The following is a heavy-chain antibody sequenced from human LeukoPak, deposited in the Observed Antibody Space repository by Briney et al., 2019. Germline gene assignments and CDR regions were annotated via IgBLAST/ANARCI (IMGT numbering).Heavy chain of an antibody. D-gene: IGHD3-16*01. CDR2: ISSSSSYI. CDR1: GFTFKTYT. J-gene: IGHJ6*02. CDR3: AREGGYQYYYAMDV. Sequence: GGSLRLSCATSGFTFKTYTMHWVRQAPGMGLGWVSSISSSSSYIFYADSVKGRFTISRDNAKNSLYLQMSSLRAEDAAVYYCAREGGYQYYYAMDVWGQGTTVTVSS. V-gene: IGHV3-21*01.